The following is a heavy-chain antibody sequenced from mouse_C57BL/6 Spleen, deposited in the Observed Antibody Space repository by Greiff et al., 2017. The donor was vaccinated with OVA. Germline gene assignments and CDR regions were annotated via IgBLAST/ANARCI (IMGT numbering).Heavy chain of an antibody. Sequence: QVQLKESGAELVKPGASVKMSCKASGYTFTTYPIEWMKQNHGKSLEWIGNFHPYNDDTKYNEKFKGKATLTVEKSSSTVYLELSRLTSDDSAVYYCARRDSNYVAWFAYWGQGTLVTVSA. CDR3: ARRDSNYVAWFAY. J-gene: IGHJ3*01. V-gene: IGHV1-47*01. D-gene: IGHD2-5*01. CDR2: FHPYNDDT. CDR1: GYTFTTYP.